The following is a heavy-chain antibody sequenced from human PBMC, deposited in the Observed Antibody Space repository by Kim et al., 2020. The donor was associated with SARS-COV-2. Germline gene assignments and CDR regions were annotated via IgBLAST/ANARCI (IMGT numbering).Heavy chain of an antibody. Sequence: GGSLRLSCAASGFTVSSNYMSWVRQAPGKGLEWVSVIYIGGSTYYADSVKGRFTISRHNSKNTLYLQMNSLRAEDTAVYYCARDIVVNTPSYYYYGMDVWGQGTTVTVSS. CDR3: ARDIVVNTPSYYYYGMDV. D-gene: IGHD3-22*01. CDR1: GFTVSSNY. V-gene: IGHV3-53*04. J-gene: IGHJ6*02. CDR2: IYIGGST.